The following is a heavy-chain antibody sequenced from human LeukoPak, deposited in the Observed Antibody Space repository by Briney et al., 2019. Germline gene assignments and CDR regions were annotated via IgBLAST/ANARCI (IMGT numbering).Heavy chain of an antibody. V-gene: IGHV3-23*01. D-gene: IGHD6-19*01. J-gene: IGHJ6*02. CDR2: IFGSGGSA. CDR1: GFTFNSYA. Sequence: GGSLRLSCAASGFTFNSYAMYWVRQAPGKGLEWVSGIFGSGGSAHYADSVKGRFTISRDNSKNTVYLQMDSLRVEDTAVYYCARPNSSGWSVFYGMDVWGQGTTVTVSS. CDR3: ARPNSSGWSVFYGMDV.